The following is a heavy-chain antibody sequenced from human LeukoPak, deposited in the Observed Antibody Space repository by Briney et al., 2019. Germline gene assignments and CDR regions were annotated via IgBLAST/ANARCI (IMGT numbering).Heavy chain of an antibody. V-gene: IGHV1-18*01. Sequence: ASVKVSCKASGYTFTSYGISWVRQAPGQGLEWMGWISAYNGNTNYAQKLQGRVTMTRNTSISTAYMELSSLRSEDTAVYYCARDLVRGVITNWGQGTLVTVSS. D-gene: IGHD3-10*01. J-gene: IGHJ4*02. CDR1: GYTFTSYG. CDR3: ARDLVRGVITN. CDR2: ISAYNGNT.